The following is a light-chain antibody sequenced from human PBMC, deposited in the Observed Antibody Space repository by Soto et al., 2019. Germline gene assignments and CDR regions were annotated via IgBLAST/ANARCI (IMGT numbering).Light chain of an antibody. J-gene: IGLJ2*01. CDR3: QSYDNNQSIV. CDR2: GNN. Sequence: QCVLTQPPSVSGAPGQRVTISCTGSSSNIGAGYNVHWYQHLPGTAPKLLIFGNNNRPSGVPDRFSGSKSGTSASLAITGLQAEDEADYYCQSYDNNQSIVFGGGTKLTVL. CDR1: SSNIGAGYN. V-gene: IGLV1-40*01.